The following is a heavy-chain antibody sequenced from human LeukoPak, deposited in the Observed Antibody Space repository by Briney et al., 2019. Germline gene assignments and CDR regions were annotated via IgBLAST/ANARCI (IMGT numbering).Heavy chain of an antibody. Sequence: AGGSLRLACAASGFTFGSYSMNRVRQAPGKGLEWISYISSSSSAIDYADSVKGRFTISRDNAKNSLYLQMNSLRDEDTAVYYCARLLSPRYGMDVWGQGTTVTVSS. CDR2: ISSSSSAI. J-gene: IGHJ6*02. D-gene: IGHD3-16*02. CDR1: GFTFGSYS. CDR3: ARLLSPRYGMDV. V-gene: IGHV3-48*02.